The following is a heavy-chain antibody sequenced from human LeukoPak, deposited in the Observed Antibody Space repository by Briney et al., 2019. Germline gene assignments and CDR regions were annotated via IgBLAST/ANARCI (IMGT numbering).Heavy chain of an antibody. Sequence: PGGSLRLSCAASGFTLSSYDIHWVRQAPGKGLEWVAFMHYDGRNILYADSVKGRFSISTDNYKNIVHLQMSSLRAEDTAVYYCAKVTMGDVWFDPWGQRTLVTVSS. CDR1: GFTLSSYD. D-gene: IGHD3-16*01. CDR3: AKVTMGDVWFDP. CDR2: MHYDGRNI. J-gene: IGHJ5*02. V-gene: IGHV3-30*02.